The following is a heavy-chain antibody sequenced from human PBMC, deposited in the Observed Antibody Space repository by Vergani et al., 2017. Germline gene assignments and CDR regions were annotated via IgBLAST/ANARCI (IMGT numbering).Heavy chain of an antibody. CDR1: GYTFTSYG. V-gene: IGHV1-2*02. CDR3: ARVRGSTVVTTGVSYYFDY. D-gene: IGHD4-23*01. CDR2: INPNSGGT. J-gene: IGHJ4*02. Sequence: QVQLVQSGAEVKKPGASVKVSCRASGYTFTSYGISWVRQAPGQGLEWMGWINPNSGGTNYAQKFQGRVTMTRDTSISTAYMELSRLRSDDTAVYYCARVRGSTVVTTGVSYYFDYWGQGTLVTVSS.